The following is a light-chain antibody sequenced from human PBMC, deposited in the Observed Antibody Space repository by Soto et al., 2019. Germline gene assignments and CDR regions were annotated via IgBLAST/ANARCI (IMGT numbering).Light chain of an antibody. CDR1: SSDVGGYNY. J-gene: IGLJ1*01. Sequence: QSALTQPASVSGSPGQSITISCTGTSSDVGGYNYVSWYQQHPGKAPKLMIYDVSNRPSGVSNRFSGSKSGNTASLTISGLQAEDEADYYCSSYTSSSRYDFGTGTKVTV. CDR2: DVS. V-gene: IGLV2-14*01. CDR3: SSYTSSSRYD.